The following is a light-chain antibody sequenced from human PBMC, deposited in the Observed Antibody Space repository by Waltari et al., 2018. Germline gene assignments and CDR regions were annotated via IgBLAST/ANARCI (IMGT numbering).Light chain of an antibody. J-gene: IGKJ1*01. CDR3: QQYQSFPWT. Sequence: DIVMTQSPDSLAVSLGERATINCKSSQSVLFTPTNKNYLAWYQQKPRQPPKLLIYWASTRESGVPDRFSVSVSGTDFTLTISSLQAEDVAVYYCQQYQSFPWTFGQGTKVEIK. CDR2: WAS. V-gene: IGKV4-1*01. CDR1: QSVLFTPTNKNY.